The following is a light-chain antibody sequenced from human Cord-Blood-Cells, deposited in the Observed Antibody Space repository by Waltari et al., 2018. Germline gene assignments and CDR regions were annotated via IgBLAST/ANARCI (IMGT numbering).Light chain of an antibody. CDR2: CAS. CDR3: QQYYSTPYT. CDR1: QSVLYSSNNKNY. Sequence: DIVMTQSPDSLAVSLGERATINCKSSQSVLYSSNNKNYLAWYQQKPGQPPKLLIDCASTRESGVPDRFSGSGSGTDVTLTISSLQAEDVAVYYCQQYYSTPYTFGQGTKLEIK. V-gene: IGKV4-1*01. J-gene: IGKJ2*01.